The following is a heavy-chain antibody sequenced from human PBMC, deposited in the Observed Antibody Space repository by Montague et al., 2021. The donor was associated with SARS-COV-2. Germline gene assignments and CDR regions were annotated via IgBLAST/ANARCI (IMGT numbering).Heavy chain of an antibody. D-gene: IGHD3-22*01. CDR1: GGSISSGGYY. V-gene: IGHV4-31*03. CDR3: ARSPEPMIILIITSLNWYFDL. CDR2: ICYSGST. Sequence: TLSLTCTVSGGSISSGGYYWSWIRQHPGKGLEWIGYICYSGSTYYNPSLKSRVTISLDTSKNQFSLKMSSVTAADTAVYYCARSPEPMIILIITSLNWYFDLWGRGTLVTVSS. J-gene: IGHJ2*01.